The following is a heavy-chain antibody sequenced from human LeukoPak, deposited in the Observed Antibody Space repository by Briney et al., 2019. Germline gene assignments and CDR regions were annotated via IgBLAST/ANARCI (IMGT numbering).Heavy chain of an antibody. CDR2: ITSRGTST. CDR3: VTGTDCSATTCYPLSAFDY. CDR1: GFIFSDFG. D-gene: IGHD2-8*02. Sequence: GGSVRLSCVASGFIFSDFGMNWVRQVPGKGLEWVAFITSRGTSTFYADSVKGRFTISRDTAKKSLDLQMTSLRADDTAAYYCVTGTDCSATTCYPLSAFDYWGQGTLVTVSS. V-gene: IGHV3-21*04. J-gene: IGHJ4*02.